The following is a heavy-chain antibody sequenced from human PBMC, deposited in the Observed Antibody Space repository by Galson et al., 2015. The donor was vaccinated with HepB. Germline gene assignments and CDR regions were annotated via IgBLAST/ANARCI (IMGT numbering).Heavy chain of an antibody. J-gene: IGHJ5*02. CDR3: ARGSPGGLRGYNYGPTDNWFDP. D-gene: IGHD5-18*01. V-gene: IGHV4-34*01. CDR2: INHREIT. Sequence: TLSLTCAVYGGSFSHYYWTWIRQPPGKGLEWIGDINHREITNHNLSLTSRVTISVDTSKNQFSLKLSSVTAADTAVYYCARGSPGGLRGYNYGPTDNWFDPWGQGTLVTVSS. CDR1: GGSFSHYY.